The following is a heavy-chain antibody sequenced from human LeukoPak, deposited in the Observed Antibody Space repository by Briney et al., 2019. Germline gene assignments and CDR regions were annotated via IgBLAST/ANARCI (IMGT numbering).Heavy chain of an antibody. Sequence: GGSLRLSCAASGFTFSSYSMNWVRQAPGKGLEWASSISSSSSYIYHADSVKGRFTISRDNAKNSLYLQMNSLRAEDTAVYYCARVNYYDSSGYYQYYFDYWGQGTLVTVSS. CDR2: ISSSSSYI. D-gene: IGHD3-22*01. CDR1: GFTFSSYS. J-gene: IGHJ4*02. CDR3: ARVNYYDSSGYYQYYFDY. V-gene: IGHV3-21*01.